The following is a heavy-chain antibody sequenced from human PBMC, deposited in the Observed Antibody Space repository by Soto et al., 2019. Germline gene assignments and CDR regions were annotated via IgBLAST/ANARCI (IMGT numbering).Heavy chain of an antibody. CDR2: ISWNSGSI. J-gene: IGHJ4*02. D-gene: IGHD6-19*01. V-gene: IGHV3-9*01. CDR1: GFTFDDYA. Sequence: EVQLVESGGGLVQPGRSLRLSCAASGFTFDDYAMHWVRQAPGKGLEWVSGISWNSGSIGYADSVKGRFTISRDNAKNSLYLQMNSLRAEDTALYYCAKDPRDGSSGWYGAGDYWGQGTLVTVSS. CDR3: AKDPRDGSSGWYGAGDY.